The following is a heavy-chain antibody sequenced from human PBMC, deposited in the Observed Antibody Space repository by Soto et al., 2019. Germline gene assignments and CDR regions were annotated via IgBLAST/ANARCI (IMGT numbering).Heavy chain of an antibody. Sequence: QVQLVESGGGVVQPGRSLRLSCAASGFTFSSYAMHWVRQAPGKGLEWVAVISYDGSNKYYADSVKGRFTISRDNSKNTLYLQMNSLRAEDTAVYYCARGSDVVVIDYWGQGTLVTVSS. CDR1: GFTFSSYA. CDR3: ARGSDVVVIDY. D-gene: IGHD3-22*01. CDR2: ISYDGSNK. V-gene: IGHV3-30-3*01. J-gene: IGHJ4*02.